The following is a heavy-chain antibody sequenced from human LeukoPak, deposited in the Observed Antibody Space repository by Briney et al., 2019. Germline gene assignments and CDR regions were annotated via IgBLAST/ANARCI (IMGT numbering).Heavy chain of an antibody. J-gene: IGHJ5*02. D-gene: IGHD5-18*01. CDR2: IYYSGST. CDR1: GGSISSYY. CDR3: ARGYSYGLGWFDP. V-gene: IGHV4-59*01. Sequence: ETLSLTCTVSGGSISSYYWSWIRQPPGKGLEWVGYIYYSGSTYYNPSLKSRVTISVDTSKNQFSLKLSSVTAADTAVYYCARGYSYGLGWFDPWGQGTLVTVSS.